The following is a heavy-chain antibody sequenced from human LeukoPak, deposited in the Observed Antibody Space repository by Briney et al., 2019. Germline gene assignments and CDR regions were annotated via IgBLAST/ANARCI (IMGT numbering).Heavy chain of an antibody. CDR2: ILNDGSQG. CDR1: GFTLSSYG. J-gene: IGHJ3*02. Sequence: GRSLRLSCAASGFTLSSYGMHWVRQAPGQGLEWVAVILNDGSQGKYADSVKGRFTISRDNSKNTLLLQMNSLRAEDTAVYYCARDDALGDNALDIWGQGTMVTVSS. V-gene: IGHV3-33*01. CDR3: ARDDALGDNALDI. D-gene: IGHD3-16*01.